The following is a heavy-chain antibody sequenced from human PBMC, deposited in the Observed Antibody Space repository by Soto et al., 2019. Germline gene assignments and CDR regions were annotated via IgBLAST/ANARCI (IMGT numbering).Heavy chain of an antibody. D-gene: IGHD2-2*01. CDR3: AREDRDRETGLVPAAIDGMDV. Sequence: QVQLVQSGAEVKEPGSSVKVSCKASGGTFSRYSITWVRQAPGHGLEWIGRIIPIFGIPTYAQKFQGRVTFTAAESTSTAYMELSSLRSDDTAVYYCAREDRDRETGLVPAAIDGMDVWGQGTTVTVSS. CDR1: GGTFSRYS. CDR2: IIPIFGIP. J-gene: IGHJ6*02. V-gene: IGHV1-69*08.